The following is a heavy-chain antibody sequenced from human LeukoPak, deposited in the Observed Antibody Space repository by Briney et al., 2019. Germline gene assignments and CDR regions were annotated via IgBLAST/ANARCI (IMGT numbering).Heavy chain of an antibody. CDR3: ARDLKAYYYDSSGYYRTFDY. D-gene: IGHD3-22*01. J-gene: IGHJ4*02. V-gene: IGHV3-74*01. CDR2: INSDGSST. Sequence: GGSLRLSCAASGFTFSSYWMHWVRQAPGKGLVWVSRINSDGSSTSYADSVKGRFTISRDNAKNSLYLQMNSLRAEDTAVYYCARDLKAYYYDSSGYYRTFDYWGQGTLVTVSS. CDR1: GFTFSSYW.